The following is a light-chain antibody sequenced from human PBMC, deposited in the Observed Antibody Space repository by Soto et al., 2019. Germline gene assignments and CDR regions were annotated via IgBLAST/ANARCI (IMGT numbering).Light chain of an antibody. J-gene: IGKJ4*01. CDR3: LQDYNYPLT. V-gene: IGKV1-6*01. Sequence: AIQMTQSPSSLPASVGDRVTITCRASQGIRHYLGWYQQKPGKAPKLLIYAASSLQSGVPSRFSGSGSGTDFTLTISSLQPEDFATYYCLQDYNYPLTFGGGTKVEIK. CDR1: QGIRHY. CDR2: AAS.